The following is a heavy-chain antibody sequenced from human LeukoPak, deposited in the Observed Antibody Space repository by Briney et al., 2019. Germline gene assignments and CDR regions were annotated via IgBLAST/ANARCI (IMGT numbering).Heavy chain of an antibody. V-gene: IGHV1-69*04. CDR2: IIPILGIA. D-gene: IGHD3-10*01. Sequence: SVKVSCKVSGGTFSSYAISWVRQAPGQGLEWMGRIIPILGIANYAQKFQGRVTITADKSTSTAYMELSSLRSEDTAVYYCARERAGEYYFDYWGQGTLVTVSS. J-gene: IGHJ4*02. CDR1: GGTFSSYA. CDR3: ARERAGEYYFDY.